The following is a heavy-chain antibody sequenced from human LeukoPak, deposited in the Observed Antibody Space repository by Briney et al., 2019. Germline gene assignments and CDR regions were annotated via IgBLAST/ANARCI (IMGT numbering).Heavy chain of an antibody. J-gene: IGHJ4*02. CDR2: ISSSGSTI. Sequence: GSLRLSCAASGFTFSDYYMGWIRQAPGKGLEWVSYISSSGSTIYYADSVKGRFTISRDNAKNSLYLQMNSLRAEDTAVYYCARADNVDLVDYWGQGTLVTVSS. CDR1: GFTFSDYY. D-gene: IGHD1-1*01. V-gene: IGHV3-11*04. CDR3: ARADNVDLVDY.